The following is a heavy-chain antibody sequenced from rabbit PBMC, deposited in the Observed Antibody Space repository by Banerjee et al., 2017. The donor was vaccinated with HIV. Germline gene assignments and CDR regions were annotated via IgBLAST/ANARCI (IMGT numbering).Heavy chain of an antibody. Sequence: QEQLVESGGGLVQPEGSLTLTCTASGFSFSSNYWICWVRQAPGKGLEWIACIYTGSSGNTYYASWAKGRFTISKTSSTTVTLQMTSLTAADTATYFCARVDDENNYYMGDYFNLWGPGTLVTVS. J-gene: IGHJ4*01. CDR1: GFSFSSNYW. CDR2: IYTGSSGNT. D-gene: IGHD1-1*01. V-gene: IGHV1S45*01. CDR3: ARVDDENNYYMGDYFNL.